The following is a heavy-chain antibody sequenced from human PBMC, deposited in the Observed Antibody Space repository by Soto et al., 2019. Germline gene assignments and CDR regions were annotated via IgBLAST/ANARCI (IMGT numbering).Heavy chain of an antibody. V-gene: IGHV4-34*01. J-gene: IGHJ5*02. CDR1: GGSFSGYY. D-gene: IGHD4-4*01. CDR3: ARDGPRTVTTLYNWFDP. CDR2: INHSGST. Sequence: SETLSLTCAVYGGSFSGYYWSWIRQPPGKGLEWIGEINHSGSTNYNPSLKSRVTISVDTSKNQFSLKLSSVTAADTAVYYCARDGPRTVTTLYNWFDPWGQGTLVTVSS.